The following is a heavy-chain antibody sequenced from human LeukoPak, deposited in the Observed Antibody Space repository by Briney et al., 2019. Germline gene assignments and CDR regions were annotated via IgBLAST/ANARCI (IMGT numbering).Heavy chain of an antibody. Sequence: ASVKVSCKASGYTFTSYYMYWVRQPSGPALEWMGIISPSDGTTSYAHRFQRRVTMTRYTSAITVYIKQSSLTPEDTVVYYCAREGASGFDYWGQGTLVTVSS. V-gene: IGHV1-46*03. CDR3: AREGASGFDY. CDR2: ISPSDGTT. CDR1: GYTFTSYY. J-gene: IGHJ4*02. D-gene: IGHD1-26*01.